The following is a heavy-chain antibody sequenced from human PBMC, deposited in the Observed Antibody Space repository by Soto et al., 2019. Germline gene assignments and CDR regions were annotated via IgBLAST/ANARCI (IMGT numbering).Heavy chain of an antibody. Sequence: QVQLVESGGGVVQPGRSQRLSCAASGFTFSSYAMYWVRQAPGKGLEWVAVLSYDGNNKYYADSVKGRFTISRDNSKNTLYLQMNSLRAEDTAVYYCARAGCDGGSCYTLVGLRYGMDVWGQGTTVTVSS. CDR2: LSYDGNNK. J-gene: IGHJ6*02. CDR3: ARAGCDGGSCYTLVGLRYGMDV. D-gene: IGHD2-15*01. CDR1: GFTFSSYA. V-gene: IGHV3-30-3*01.